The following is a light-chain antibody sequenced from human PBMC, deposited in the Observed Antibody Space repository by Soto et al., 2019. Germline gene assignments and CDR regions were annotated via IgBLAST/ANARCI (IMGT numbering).Light chain of an antibody. CDR1: SSDVGGYDF. CDR2: EVS. Sequence: QSALTQPPSASGSPGQSVTISCTGTSSDVGGYDFVSWYQQHPGKAPKILIYEVSKRASGVPDRFSGSKSGNTASLTVSGLQPDDEADYYCSSYAGNNNFVVFGGGTKLTVL. CDR3: SSYAGNNNFVV. J-gene: IGLJ2*01. V-gene: IGLV2-8*01.